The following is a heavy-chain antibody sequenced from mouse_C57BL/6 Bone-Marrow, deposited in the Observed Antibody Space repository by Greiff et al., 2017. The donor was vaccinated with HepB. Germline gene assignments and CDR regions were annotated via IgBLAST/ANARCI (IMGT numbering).Heavy chain of an antibody. CDR1: GYTFTSYW. Sequence: QVQLQQPGAELVKPGASVKMSCKASGYTFTSYWITWVKQRPGQGLEWIGDIYPGSGSTNYNEKFKSKATLTVDTSSSTAYMQLSSLTSEDSAVYYCARRELRLRHFAYWGQGTLVTVSA. CDR3: ARRELRLRHFAY. J-gene: IGHJ3*01. CDR2: IYPGSGST. D-gene: IGHD3-2*02. V-gene: IGHV1-55*01.